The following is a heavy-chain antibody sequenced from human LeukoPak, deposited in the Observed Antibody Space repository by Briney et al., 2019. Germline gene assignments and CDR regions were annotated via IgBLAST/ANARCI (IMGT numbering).Heavy chain of an antibody. V-gene: IGHV4-34*01. Sequence: PSETLTLTCAVYGGSFSGYYWSWIRQPPGKGLEWIGEINHSGSTNYNPSLKSRVTISVDTSKNQFSLKLSSVTAADTAVYYCARVSKVHNGEQLLDYWGQGTLVTVSS. CDR2: INHSGST. CDR1: GGSFSGYY. CDR3: ARVSKVHNGEQLLDY. J-gene: IGHJ4*02. D-gene: IGHD5-18*01.